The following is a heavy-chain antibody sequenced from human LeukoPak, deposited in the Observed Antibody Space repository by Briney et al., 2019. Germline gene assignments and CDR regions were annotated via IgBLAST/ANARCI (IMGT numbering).Heavy chain of an antibody. CDR3: ARGGDYDSSGLLDY. CDR2: IYSGGST. CDR1: GFTFSSYA. J-gene: IGHJ4*02. V-gene: IGHV3-66*01. D-gene: IGHD3-22*01. Sequence: GGSLRLSCAASGFTFSSYAMSWVRQAPGKGLEWVSVIYSGGSTYYADSVKGRFTTSRDNSKNTLYLQMNSLRAEDTAVYYCARGGDYDSSGLLDYWGQGTLVTVSS.